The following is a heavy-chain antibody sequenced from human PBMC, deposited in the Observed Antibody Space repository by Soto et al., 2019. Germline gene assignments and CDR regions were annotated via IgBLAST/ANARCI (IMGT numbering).Heavy chain of an antibody. D-gene: IGHD3-16*01. Sequence: WPXSSSCAAFVFTFSGYRINWFRQGPGKGLEWVSYISSSSSTIYYADSVKGRFTISRDNAKNSLYLQMNSLRDEDTAVYYCARVHAYYGYYGMDVWGQGTTVKVS. J-gene: IGHJ6*02. CDR1: VFTFSGYR. CDR3: ARVHAYYGYYGMDV. V-gene: IGHV3-48*02. CDR2: ISSSSSTI.